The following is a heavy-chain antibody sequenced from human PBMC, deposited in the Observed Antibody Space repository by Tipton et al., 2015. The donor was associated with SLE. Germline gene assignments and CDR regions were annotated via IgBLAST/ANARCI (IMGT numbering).Heavy chain of an antibody. CDR3: ARWVSGYADY. Sequence: TLSLTCTVSGYSINSGYYWGWIRQPPGKGLAWIGIIYHSGYTSYNPSRKSRVTISVDTSKNQFSLKLSSVSAADTAVYYCARWVSGYADYWGQGTLVTVSS. D-gene: IGHD5-12*01. V-gene: IGHV4-38-2*02. CDR2: IYHSGYT. J-gene: IGHJ4*02. CDR1: GYSINSGYY.